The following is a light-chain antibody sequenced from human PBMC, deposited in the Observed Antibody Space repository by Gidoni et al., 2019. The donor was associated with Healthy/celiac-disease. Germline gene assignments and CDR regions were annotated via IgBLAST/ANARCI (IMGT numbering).Light chain of an antibody. CDR2: EVS. CDR1: SSAVGGYNY. J-gene: IGLJ1*01. V-gene: IGLV2-14*01. Sequence: QSALTQPASVSGSPGQSITISCTGTSSAVGGYNYVSWYQQHPGKAPKLMIYEVSNRPSGVSNRFSGSKSGNTASLTISGRQAEDEADYYCSSYTSSSTPDVFGTGTKVTVL. CDR3: SSYTSSSTPDV.